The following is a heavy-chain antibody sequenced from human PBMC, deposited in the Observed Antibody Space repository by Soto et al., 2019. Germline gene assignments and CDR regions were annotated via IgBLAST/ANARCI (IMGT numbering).Heavy chain of an antibody. J-gene: IGHJ6*02. CDR3: ARYFDPLDV. D-gene: IGHD3-9*01. CDR1: GYTFTFYD. Sequence: VQLVQSGAEVKKPGASVKLSCKASGYTFTFYDINWVRQAPGRGLEWMGWMSPSTGNTGYAQRFQGRVTMTSDTSISTAYMDVTRLRPDDTAVYYCARYFDPLDVWGQGTTVTVSS. CDR2: MSPSTGNT. V-gene: IGHV1-8*01.